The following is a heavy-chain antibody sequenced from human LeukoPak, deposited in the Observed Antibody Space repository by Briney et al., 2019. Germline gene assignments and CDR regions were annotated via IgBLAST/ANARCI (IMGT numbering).Heavy chain of an antibody. CDR2: INPSGGST. J-gene: IGHJ6*02. V-gene: IGHV1-46*01. CDR1: GYTFTSYY. D-gene: IGHD6-6*01. CDR3: ARAPSPVYSGMDV. Sequence: ASVKVSCKASGYTFTSYYMHWVRQAPGQGLEWMGIINPSGGSTSYAQKFQCRVTMTRDTSTSTVYMELSSLRSEDTAVYYCARAPSPVYSGMDVWGQGTTVTVSS.